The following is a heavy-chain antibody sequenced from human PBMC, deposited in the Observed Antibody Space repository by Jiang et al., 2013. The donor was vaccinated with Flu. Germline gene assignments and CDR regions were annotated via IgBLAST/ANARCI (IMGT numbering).Heavy chain of an antibody. V-gene: IGHV2-70*11. Sequence: KPTQTLTLTCTFSGFSLGTGGMSVSWLRQPPGKALEWLARVDWDDDKYYTTSLKTRLTISKDTSENLVVLTMTNMDPVDTATYYCARSYDSTFHDPXIFFDYWGQGTLVTVSS. CDR1: GFSLGTGGMS. CDR2: VDWDDDK. D-gene: IGHD3-22*01. CDR3: ARSYDSTFHDPXIFFDY. J-gene: IGHJ4*02.